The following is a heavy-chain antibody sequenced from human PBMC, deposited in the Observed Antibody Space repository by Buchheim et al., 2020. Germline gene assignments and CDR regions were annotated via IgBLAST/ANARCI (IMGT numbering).Heavy chain of an antibody. D-gene: IGHD3-16*01. V-gene: IGHV4-59*12. J-gene: IGHJ4*02. CDR1: GGSISSYY. CDR2: IYYSGST. Sequence: QVQLQESGPGLVKPSETLSLTCTVSGGSISSYYWSWIRQPPGKGLEWIGYIYYSGSTNYNPSLKSRVTISVDTSKNQFSLKLSSVTAADTAVYYCAGAVGVGFDYWGQGIL. CDR3: AGAVGVGFDY.